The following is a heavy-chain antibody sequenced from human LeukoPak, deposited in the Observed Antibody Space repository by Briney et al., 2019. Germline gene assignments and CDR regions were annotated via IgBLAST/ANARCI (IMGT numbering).Heavy chain of an antibody. D-gene: IGHD2-2*01. Sequence: GGSLRLSCAASGFTFSSYWMHWVRQAPGKGLVWVSRINGDGSTTSYADSVKGRFTISRDNAKNTVYLQMNSLRAEDTAVYYCARASATCWECGNYWGQGTQVIVSS. CDR2: INGDGSTT. V-gene: IGHV3-74*01. J-gene: IGHJ4*02. CDR3: ARASATCWECGNY. CDR1: GFTFSSYW.